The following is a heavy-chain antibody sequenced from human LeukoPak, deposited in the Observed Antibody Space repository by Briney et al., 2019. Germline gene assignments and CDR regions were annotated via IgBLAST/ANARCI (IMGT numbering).Heavy chain of an antibody. CDR1: GYTFTGYY. Sequence: ASVKVSCKASGYTFTGYYIHWVRQAPGQGLEWMGWINPNSGGTNYAQKFQGRVTMTRDRSINTAYMVLRSLTYDDTAVYYCARDKPAEAALDFWGQGTLVTVSS. J-gene: IGHJ4*02. V-gene: IGHV1-2*02. CDR3: ARDKPAEAALDF. CDR2: INPNSGGT.